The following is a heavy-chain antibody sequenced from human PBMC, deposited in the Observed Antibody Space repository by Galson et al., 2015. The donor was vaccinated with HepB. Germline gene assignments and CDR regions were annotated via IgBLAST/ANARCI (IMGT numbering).Heavy chain of an antibody. CDR1: GFTFSSYG. CDR2: ISYDGSNK. D-gene: IGHD3-10*01. CDR3: AKDGSYYYGSGSYSGWFDP. J-gene: IGHJ5*02. Sequence: SLRLSCAASGFTFSSYGMHWVRQAPGKGLEWAAVISYDGSNKYYADSVKGRFTISRDNSKNTLYLQMNSLRAEDTAVYYCAKDGSYYYGSGSYSGWFDPWGQGTLVTVSS. V-gene: IGHV3-30*18.